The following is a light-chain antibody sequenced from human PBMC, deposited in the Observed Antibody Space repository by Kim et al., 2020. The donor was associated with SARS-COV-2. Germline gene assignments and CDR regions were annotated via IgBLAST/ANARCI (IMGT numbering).Light chain of an antibody. J-gene: IGKJ1*01. Sequence: DIQMTQSPSTLSASVGDRVTITCRASQSISSYLAWYQQKPGQAPELLIYKASILASGVPSRFSGSGSGTEFTLTISSLQPDDFASFYCQQYEASPGTFGQGTKVDIK. CDR1: QSISSY. CDR2: KAS. CDR3: QQYEASPGT. V-gene: IGKV1-5*03.